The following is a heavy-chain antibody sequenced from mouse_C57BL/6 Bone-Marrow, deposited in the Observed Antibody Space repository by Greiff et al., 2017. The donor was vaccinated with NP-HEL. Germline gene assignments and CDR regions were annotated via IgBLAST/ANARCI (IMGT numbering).Heavy chain of an antibody. CDR3: TTGGYYGGYFDV. CDR1: GFNIKDDY. D-gene: IGHD2-3*01. Sequence: EVQLQQSGAELVRPGASVKLSCTASGFNIKDDYMHWVKQRPEQGLEWIGWIDPENGDTEYASKVQGKATITADTSSNTAYLQLSSLTSEDTAVYYCTTGGYYGGYFDVWGTGTTVTVSS. V-gene: IGHV14-4*01. CDR2: IDPENGDT. J-gene: IGHJ1*03.